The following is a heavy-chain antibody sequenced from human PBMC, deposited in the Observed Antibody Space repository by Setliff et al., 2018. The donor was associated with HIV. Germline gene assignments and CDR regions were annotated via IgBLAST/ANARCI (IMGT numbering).Heavy chain of an antibody. J-gene: IGHJ3*01. CDR3: ARSRVGSSDAFDV. CDR1: GYGFTRNW. V-gene: IGHV5-51*01. D-gene: IGHD3-10*01. Sequence: GESLKISCKTSGYGFTRNWIGWVRQTPGKGMEWMAIIYPGDSDTTYNPSFQGQVTISVDKSITSAFLQLRRVKVSDTGLYFCARSRVGSSDAFDVWGQGTLVTVSS. CDR2: IYPGDSDT.